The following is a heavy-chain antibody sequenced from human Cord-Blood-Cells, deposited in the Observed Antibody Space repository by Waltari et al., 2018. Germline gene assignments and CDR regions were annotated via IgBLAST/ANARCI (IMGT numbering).Heavy chain of an antibody. Sequence: QVQLQQWGAGLLKPSETLSLTCAVYGGSFSGYYWSWIRQPPGKGLEWIGESNHSGSTNYNPTLTSRVTISVDASKKQFSLKLISVTAADTAVYYCARGLRYFDWLLYYFDDWGQGTLVTVSA. D-gene: IGHD3-9*01. V-gene: IGHV4-34*01. CDR1: GGSFSGYY. J-gene: IGHJ4*02. CDR3: ARGLRYFDWLLYYFDD. CDR2: SNHSGST.